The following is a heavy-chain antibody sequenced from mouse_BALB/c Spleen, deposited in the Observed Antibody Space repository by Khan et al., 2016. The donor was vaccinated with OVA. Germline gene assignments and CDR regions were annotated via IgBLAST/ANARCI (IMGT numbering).Heavy chain of an antibody. V-gene: IGHV1-7*01. CDR2: INPTSGYT. J-gene: IGHJ2*01. CDR1: GYTFSSYW. CDR3: ARDRIDY. Sequence: QVQLKQSGAEQAKPGASVKMSCKTSGYTFSSYWMHWVKQRPGQGLEWIGYINPTSGYTEYNEKFKDKATLSADTSSSTAHMQLTSLTSEDSAVYYCARDRIDYWGQGTTLTVSS.